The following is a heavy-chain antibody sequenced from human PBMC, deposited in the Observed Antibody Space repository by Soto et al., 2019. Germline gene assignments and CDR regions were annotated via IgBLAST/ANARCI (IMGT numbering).Heavy chain of an antibody. Sequence: GGSLRLSCAASGFTFHGYGISWVRQSPKKGLEWVSSINFLQGTTYYADSVKGRSTISKDGAKETVYLQLNSLRAEDTAVYSCARDRRGHGDRYNFGEYFHHWGQGTLVTVSS. CDR1: GFTFHGYG. CDR3: ARDRRGHGDRYNFGEYFHH. V-gene: IGHV3-23*01. CDR2: INFLQGTT. D-gene: IGHD5-12*01. J-gene: IGHJ1*01.